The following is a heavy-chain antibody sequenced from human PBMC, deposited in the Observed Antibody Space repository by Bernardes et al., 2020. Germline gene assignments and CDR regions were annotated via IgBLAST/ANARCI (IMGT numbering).Heavy chain of an antibody. Sequence: SETLSLTCTVSGGSISSSSYYWGWIRQPPGKGLEWIGSIYYSGSTYYNPSLKSRVTISVDTSKNQFSLKLSSVTAADTAVYYCASLLGYCSSTSCSTFDYWGQGTLVTVSS. J-gene: IGHJ4*02. V-gene: IGHV4-39*01. CDR3: ASLLGYCSSTSCSTFDY. D-gene: IGHD2-2*01. CDR1: GGSISSSSYY. CDR2: IYYSGST.